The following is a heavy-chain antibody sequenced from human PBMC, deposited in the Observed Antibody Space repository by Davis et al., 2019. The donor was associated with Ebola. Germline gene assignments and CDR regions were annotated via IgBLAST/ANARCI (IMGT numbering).Heavy chain of an antibody. Sequence: PGGSLRLSCAVSGLTFSSYWMSWVRQAPGKGLEWVANIKQDGSERYYVESVEGRFTISRDNARNSLFLQMNSLRAEDTAMYYCASHDFWTGHSARPGFDFWGQGTLVTVSS. V-gene: IGHV3-7*03. CDR1: GLTFSSYW. CDR3: ASHDFWTGHSARPGFDF. J-gene: IGHJ4*02. D-gene: IGHD3/OR15-3a*01. CDR2: IKQDGSER.